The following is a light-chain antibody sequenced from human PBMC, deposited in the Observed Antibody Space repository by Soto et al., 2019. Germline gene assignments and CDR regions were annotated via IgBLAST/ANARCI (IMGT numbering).Light chain of an antibody. CDR2: GNS. CDR3: QSYDSLSGSV. Sequence: QSVLTQPPSVSGAPGQRVTISCTGNTSNIGAGHEVHWYQQLPGTAPKLLIYGNSNRPSGVPDRFSGSKSGTSASLAITGLQAEDEADYYCQSYDSLSGSVFGGATKLTVL. J-gene: IGLJ3*02. CDR1: TSNIGAGHE. V-gene: IGLV1-40*01.